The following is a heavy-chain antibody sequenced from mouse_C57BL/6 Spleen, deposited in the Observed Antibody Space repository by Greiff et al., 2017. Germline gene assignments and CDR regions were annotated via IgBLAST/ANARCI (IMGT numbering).Heavy chain of an antibody. V-gene: IGHV1-76*01. Sequence: QVQLQQSGAELVRPGASVELSCKASGYTFTDYYINWVKQRPGQGLEWIARIYPGSGNTYYNEKFKGKATLTAEKSSSTAYMQLSSLTSEDSAVYFCARSEDYYGSSYGYFDVWGTGTTVTVSS. CDR1: GYTFTDYY. CDR3: ARSEDYYGSSYGYFDV. CDR2: IYPGSGNT. D-gene: IGHD1-1*01. J-gene: IGHJ1*03.